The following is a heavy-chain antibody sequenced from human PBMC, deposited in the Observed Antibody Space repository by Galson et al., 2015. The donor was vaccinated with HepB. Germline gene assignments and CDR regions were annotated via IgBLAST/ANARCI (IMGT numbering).Heavy chain of an antibody. CDR1: GFTFSAYV. Sequence: SLRLSCAASGFTFSAYVMNWVRQAPGKGLEWVSLISVRGDDTYYAKSVQGRFTSSRDNSKNTLYLQMNSLRAEDTAVYYCAKAESPKWERLPLDSWGQGALVTVSS. CDR3: AKAESPKWERLPLDS. V-gene: IGHV3-23*01. D-gene: IGHD1-26*01. CDR2: ISVRGDDT. J-gene: IGHJ4*02.